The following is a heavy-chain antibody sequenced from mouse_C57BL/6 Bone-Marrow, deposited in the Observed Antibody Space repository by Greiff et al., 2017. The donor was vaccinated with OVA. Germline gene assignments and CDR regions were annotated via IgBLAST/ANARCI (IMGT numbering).Heavy chain of an antibody. CDR2: IDPSDSYT. CDR1: GYTFTSYW. V-gene: IGHV1-50*01. CDR3: AGGYYDYPWFAY. J-gene: IGHJ3*01. D-gene: IGHD2-4*01. Sequence: QVQLQQPGAELVKPGASVKLSCKASGYTFTSYWMQWVKQRPGQGLEWIGEIDPSDSYTNYNQKFKGKATLTVDTSSSPAYMQLSSLTSEDSAVYYCAGGYYDYPWFAYWGQGTLVTVSA.